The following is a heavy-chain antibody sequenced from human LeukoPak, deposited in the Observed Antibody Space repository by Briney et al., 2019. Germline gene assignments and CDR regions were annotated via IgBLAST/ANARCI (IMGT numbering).Heavy chain of an antibody. CDR2: MFYSGST. CDR3: ARQSPITWFDP. V-gene: IGHV4-39*01. CDR1: GGSISSGGYS. D-gene: IGHD3-10*01. Sequence: SETLSLTCAVSGGSISSGGYSWGWIRQPPGKGLEWIGSMFYSGSTYYNPSLKSRVTISVDTSKNQFSLKLRSVTAADRAVYYCARQSPITWFDPWGRGTLVTVSS. J-gene: IGHJ5*02.